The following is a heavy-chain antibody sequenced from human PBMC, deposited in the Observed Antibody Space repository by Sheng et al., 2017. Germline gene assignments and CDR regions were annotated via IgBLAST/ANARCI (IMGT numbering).Heavy chain of an antibody. V-gene: IGHV3-23*01. D-gene: IGHD5-18*01. CDR3: AKDQGYSYGFKDY. CDR1: GFTFSSYA. J-gene: IGHJ4*02. CDR2: ISGSGGST. Sequence: EVQLLESGGGLVQPGGSLRLSCAASGFTFSSYAMSWVRQAPGKGLEWVSAISGSGGSTYYADSVKGLFTISRDNSKNTLYLQMNSLRAEDTAVYYCAKDQGYSYGFKDYWGQGTLVTVSS.